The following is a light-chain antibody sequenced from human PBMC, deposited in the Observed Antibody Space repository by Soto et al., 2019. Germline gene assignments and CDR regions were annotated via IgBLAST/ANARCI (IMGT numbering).Light chain of an antibody. CDR1: QSVSRY. CDR3: QQRTSWPLT. J-gene: IGKJ4*01. V-gene: IGKV3-11*01. CDR2: DAS. Sequence: EIVLTQSPATLSLSPGERATLSCRASQSVSRYLAWYQQKPGQAPRLLIYDASNRATGISARFSGSGSGTDFTLTISSLEPEDFAVYYCQQRTSWPLTFGGGTKVDI.